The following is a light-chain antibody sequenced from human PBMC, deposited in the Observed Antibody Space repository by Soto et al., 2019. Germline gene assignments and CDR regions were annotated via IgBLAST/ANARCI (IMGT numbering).Light chain of an antibody. CDR3: QQLGNYPLT. V-gene: IGKV1-9*01. CDR1: QGISSY. CDR2: ASS. Sequence: LFTQSPSSLSASVGDRVTITCRASQGISSYLAWYQQEPGKAPKLLIYASSTLQTGVPSRFSGSGSGTDFTLTISSLQPDDFATYYCQQLGNYPLTFGQGTRLEIK. J-gene: IGKJ5*01.